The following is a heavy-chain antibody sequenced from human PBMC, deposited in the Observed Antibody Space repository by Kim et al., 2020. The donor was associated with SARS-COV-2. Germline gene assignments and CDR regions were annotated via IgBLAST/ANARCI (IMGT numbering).Heavy chain of an antibody. J-gene: IGHJ4*02. CDR3: ARGPNYSPFDY. D-gene: IGHD4-4*01. CDR2: I. V-gene: IGHV3-48*03. Sequence: INHASSVRGRFTISRDNDKNSLYQQMNSLRAEDTAVYYCARGPNYSPFDYWGQGTLVTVSS.